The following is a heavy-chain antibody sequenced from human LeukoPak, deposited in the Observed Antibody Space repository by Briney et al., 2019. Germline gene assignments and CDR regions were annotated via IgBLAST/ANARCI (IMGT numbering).Heavy chain of an antibody. D-gene: IGHD6-19*01. CDR1: GFTFSSYG. V-gene: IGHV3-30*03. Sequence: GGSLRLSCAASGFTFSSYGMHWARQAPGKGLEWVAVISYDGSNKYYADSVKGRFTISRDNSKNTLYLQMNSLRAEDTAVYYCAIPPQWLVRDDAFDIWGQGTMVTVSS. J-gene: IGHJ3*02. CDR2: ISYDGSNK. CDR3: AIPPQWLVRDDAFDI.